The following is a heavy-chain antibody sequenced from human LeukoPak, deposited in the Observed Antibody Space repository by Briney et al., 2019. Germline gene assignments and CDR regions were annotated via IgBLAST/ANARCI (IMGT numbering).Heavy chain of an antibody. CDR2: ISWNVGTI. D-gene: IGHD6-19*01. Sequence: RGSLRLSCAASGFTFSSYAMSWVRQAPGKGLEWVSGISWNVGTISYAHSFRGRFTVSRNNAKNSLYLQMNSLRGGDTAVYFCAKDGPRAVGGTVFDYWGRGTLVTVSS. CDR1: GFTFSSYA. V-gene: IGHV3-23*01. J-gene: IGHJ4*02. CDR3: AKDGPRAVGGTVFDY.